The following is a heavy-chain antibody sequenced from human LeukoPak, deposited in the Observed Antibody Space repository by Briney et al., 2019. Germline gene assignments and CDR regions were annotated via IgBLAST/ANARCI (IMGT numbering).Heavy chain of an antibody. J-gene: IGHJ4*02. V-gene: IGHV3-7*01. CDR2: IKQDGSET. CDR1: GFSFSNSW. CDR3: ARDRSISGVVTIDF. D-gene: IGHD3-3*01. Sequence: GGSLRLSCAASGFSFSNSWMTWVRQSPGKGLDWVANIKQDGSETYYVDSVMGRFTISRLNAENSVYLQMNSLRAEDTAVYYCARDRSISGVVTIDFWGQGTLVTVSS.